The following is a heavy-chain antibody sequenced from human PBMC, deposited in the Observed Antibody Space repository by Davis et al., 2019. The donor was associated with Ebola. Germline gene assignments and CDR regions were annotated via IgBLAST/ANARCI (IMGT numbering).Heavy chain of an antibody. D-gene: IGHD6-13*01. CDR2: IHSGGAT. Sequence: SLKIPCAASGFTVSSNYMSWVRQAPGKGLEWVPVIHSGGATYYADSVKGRLTISRDHSRNTLYLQLNSLRADDTAVYYCAKHVRGGSSSLALDYWGQGTLVTVSS. CDR1: GFTVSSNY. CDR3: AKHVRGGSSSLALDY. J-gene: IGHJ4*02. V-gene: IGHV3-66*04.